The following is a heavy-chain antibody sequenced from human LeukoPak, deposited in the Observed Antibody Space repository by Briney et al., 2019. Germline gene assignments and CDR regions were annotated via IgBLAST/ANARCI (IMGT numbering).Heavy chain of an antibody. D-gene: IGHD6-6*01. CDR3: ARHPSIAARPDY. J-gene: IGHJ4*02. V-gene: IGHV5-10-1*01. CDR2: IDPSDSYT. CDR1: GYSFTSYW. Sequence: GESLRISCKGSGYSFTSYWISWVRQMPGKGLEWMGRIDPSDSYTNYSPSFQGRVTISADKSISTAYLQWSSLKASDTAMYYCARHPSIAARPDYWSQGTLVTVSS.